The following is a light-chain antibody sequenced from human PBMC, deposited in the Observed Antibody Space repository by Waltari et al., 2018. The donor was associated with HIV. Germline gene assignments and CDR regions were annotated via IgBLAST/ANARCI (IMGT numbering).Light chain of an antibody. CDR1: SSNIGSNY. V-gene: IGLV1-47*01. CDR3: AAWDDSLSGYV. J-gene: IGLJ1*01. CDR2: RNN. Sequence: QSVLTQPPSASGTPGQRVTISCSGSSSNIGSNYGYWYQQLPGTAPKLHIYRNNQRPSGVPGRFSGSKSGTSASLAISGLRSEDEADYYCAAWDDSLSGYVFGTGTKVTVL.